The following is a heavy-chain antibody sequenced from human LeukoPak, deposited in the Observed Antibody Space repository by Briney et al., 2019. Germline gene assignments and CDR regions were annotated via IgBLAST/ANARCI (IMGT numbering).Heavy chain of an antibody. CDR3: ARESVNSSSWYPYYYYGMDV. D-gene: IGHD6-13*01. J-gene: IGHJ6*02. CDR1: GYTFTCYY. V-gene: IGHV1-2*04. CDR2: INPNSGGT. Sequence: ASVKVSCKASGYTFTCYYMHWVRQAPGQGLEWMGWINPNSGGTNYAQKFQGWVTMTRDTSISTAYMELSRLRSDDTAVYYCARESVNSSSWYPYYYYGMDVWGQGTTVTVSS.